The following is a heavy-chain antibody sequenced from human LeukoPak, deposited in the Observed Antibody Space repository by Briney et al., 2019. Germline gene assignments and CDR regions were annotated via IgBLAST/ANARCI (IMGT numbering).Heavy chain of an antibody. CDR3: ARARITMIVAAPDY. Sequence: ASVKVSCKASGYTFTSYGISWVRQAPGQGLEWMGWISAYNGNTNYAQKLQGRVTMTTDTSTSTAYMELRSLRSDDTAVYYCARARITMIVAAPDYWGQGTLVTVSS. V-gene: IGHV1-18*01. CDR2: ISAYNGNT. D-gene: IGHD3-22*01. CDR1: GYTFTSYG. J-gene: IGHJ4*02.